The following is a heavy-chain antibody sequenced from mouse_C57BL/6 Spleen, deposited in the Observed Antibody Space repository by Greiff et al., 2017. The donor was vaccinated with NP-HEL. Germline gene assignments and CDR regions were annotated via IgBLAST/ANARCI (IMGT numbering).Heavy chain of an antibody. D-gene: IGHD2-3*01. CDR2: ISDGGSYT. CDR3: ARERGLYDGYHEAWFAY. V-gene: IGHV5-4*01. Sequence: EVMLVESGGGLVKPGGSLKLSCAASGFTFSSYAMSWVRQTPEKRLEWVATISDGGSYTYYPDNVKGRFTISRDNAKNNLYLQMSHLKSEDTAMYYCARERGLYDGYHEAWFAYWGQGTLVTVSA. J-gene: IGHJ3*01. CDR1: GFTFSSYA.